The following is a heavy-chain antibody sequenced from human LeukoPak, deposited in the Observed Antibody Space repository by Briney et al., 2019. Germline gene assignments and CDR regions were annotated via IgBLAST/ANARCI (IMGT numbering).Heavy chain of an antibody. J-gene: IGHJ4*02. CDR1: GFTFSSYE. CDR3: AKQSGHVDY. CDR2: ISYDGSNK. Sequence: PGGSLRLSCAASGFTFSSYEMNWVRQAPGKGLEWVAVISYDGSNKYYADSVKGRFTISRDNSKNTLYLQMNSLRAEDTAVYYCAKQSGHVDYWGQGTLVTVSS. V-gene: IGHV3-30*18.